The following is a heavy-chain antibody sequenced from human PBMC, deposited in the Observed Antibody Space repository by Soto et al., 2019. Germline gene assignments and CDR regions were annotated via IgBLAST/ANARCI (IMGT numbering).Heavy chain of an antibody. CDR1: GGSISSGDYY. CDR3: ARGTSITIFGVVIPGCFWDI. Sequence: LSETLSLPCTVSGGSISSGDYYWSWIRQPPGKGLEWIGYIYYSGSTYYNPSLKSRVTISVDTSKNQFSLKLSSVTAADTAVYYCARGTSITIFGVVIPGCFWDIWGQGTMVTVSS. V-gene: IGHV4-30-4*01. CDR2: IYYSGST. D-gene: IGHD3-3*01. J-gene: IGHJ3*02.